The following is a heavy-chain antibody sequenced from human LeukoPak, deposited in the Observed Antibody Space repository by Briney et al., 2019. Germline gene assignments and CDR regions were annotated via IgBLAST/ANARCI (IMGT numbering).Heavy chain of an antibody. CDR2: MNPNSGNT. CDR1: GYTFTSYD. D-gene: IGHD3-10*01. J-gene: IGHJ4*02. V-gene: IGHV1-8*01. CDR3: ARSITMVRGGIDY. Sequence: ASVKVSCKASGYTFTSYDINWMRQATGQGLEWMGWMNPNSGNTGYAQKFQGRVTMTRNTSISTAYMELSSLRSEDTAVYYCARSITMVRGGIDYWGQGTLVTVSS.